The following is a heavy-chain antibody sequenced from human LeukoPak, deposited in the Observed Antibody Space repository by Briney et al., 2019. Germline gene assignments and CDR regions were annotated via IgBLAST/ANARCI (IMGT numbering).Heavy chain of an antibody. J-gene: IGHJ5*02. CDR1: GFSLKTTGVGSTGVG. D-gene: IGHD1-26*01. Sequence: SGPTLVKPTQTLTLTCTFSGFSLKTTGVGSTGVGVTWVRQPPGKALEWLALIYWNDGKHYNPSLKTRLTITKDTSKNQVILTMTNMDPVDTATYYCAHDRMGIGFDPWGQGTLVTVSS. CDR3: AHDRMGIGFDP. CDR2: IYWNDGK. V-gene: IGHV2-5*01.